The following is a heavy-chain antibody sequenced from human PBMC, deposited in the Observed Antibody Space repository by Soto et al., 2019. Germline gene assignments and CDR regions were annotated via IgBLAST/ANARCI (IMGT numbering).Heavy chain of an antibody. Sequence: GESLKISCKGSGYSFTSYWISWVRQMPGKGLEWMGRIDPSDAYTNYSPSLQGHVTISADKSISTAYLQWSSLKASDTAMYYCARGGYDSYSSGWVYDGMDVWGQGTTVTVSS. CDR2: IDPSDAYT. J-gene: IGHJ6*02. D-gene: IGHD6-19*01. CDR3: ARGGYDSYSSGWVYDGMDV. CDR1: GYSFTSYW. V-gene: IGHV5-10-1*01.